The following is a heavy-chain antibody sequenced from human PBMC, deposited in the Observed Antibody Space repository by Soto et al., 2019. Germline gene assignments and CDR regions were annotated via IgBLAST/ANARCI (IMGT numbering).Heavy chain of an antibody. V-gene: IGHV4-30-4*01. CDR2: IYYSGST. CDR1: GGSISSGDYY. J-gene: IGHJ4*02. D-gene: IGHD5-12*01. CDR3: ARSLGYSGYVTSYYFDY. Sequence: PSETLSLTCTVSGGSISSGDYYWSWIRQPPGKGLEWIGYIYYSGSTYYNPSLKSRVTISVDTSKNQFSLKLSSVTAADTAVYYCARSLGYSGYVTSYYFDYWGQGTLVTSPQ.